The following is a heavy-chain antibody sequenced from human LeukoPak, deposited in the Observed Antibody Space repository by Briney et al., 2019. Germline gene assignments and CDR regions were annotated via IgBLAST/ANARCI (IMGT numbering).Heavy chain of an antibody. Sequence: SQTLSLTCTVPGGSISSDIYYWNWIRQHPGKGLEWIGYIYYSGSTYYNPSLKSRVTISVDTSKNQFSLKLSSVTAADTAVYYCATLDSTGFSRYFEYWGQGTLVAVSS. V-gene: IGHV4-31*02. J-gene: IGHJ4*02. CDR2: IYYSGST. CDR1: GGSISSDIYY. D-gene: IGHD3-22*01. CDR3: ATLDSTGFSRYFEY.